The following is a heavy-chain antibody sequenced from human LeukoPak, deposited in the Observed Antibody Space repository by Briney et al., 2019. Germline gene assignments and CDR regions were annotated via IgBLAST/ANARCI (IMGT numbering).Heavy chain of an antibody. CDR3: AKLVVLITNGDY. Sequence: GGSLRLSCAASGFTFTNAWMNWVRQAPGKGLEWVASIKEDGSERQYVDSVKGRFSISRDNTKGSLFLQLNSLRAEDTAVYYCAKLVVLITNGDYWGQGTLVTVSS. CDR2: IKEDGSER. D-gene: IGHD3-22*01. CDR1: GFTFTNAW. J-gene: IGHJ4*02. V-gene: IGHV3-7*03.